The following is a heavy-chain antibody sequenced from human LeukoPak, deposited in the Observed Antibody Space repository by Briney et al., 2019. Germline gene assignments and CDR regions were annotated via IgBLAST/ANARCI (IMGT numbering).Heavy chain of an antibody. CDR2: IYYSGST. CDR1: GGSISSSSYY. J-gene: IGHJ5*02. D-gene: IGHD2-15*01. CDR3: ARLYCSGGSCHTGWFDP. Sequence: SETLSLTCTVSGGSISSSSYYWGWIRQPPGKGLEWIGSIYYSGSTYYNPSLKSRVTISVDTSKNQFSLKLSSVTAADMAVYYCARLYCSGGSCHTGWFDPWGQGTLVTVSS. V-gene: IGHV4-39*07.